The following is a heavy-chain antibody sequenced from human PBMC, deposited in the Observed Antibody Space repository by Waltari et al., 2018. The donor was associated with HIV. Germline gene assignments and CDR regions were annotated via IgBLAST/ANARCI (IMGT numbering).Heavy chain of an antibody. CDR2: FNSDETSR. CDR1: GFTLTNYW. V-gene: IGHV3-74*01. Sequence: EVQLVESGGALVQPGGSLRLSCAASGFTLTNYWMHWVRQSTGEGLVWVARFNSDETSRDYADSVKGRFTISRDNAKNTLHLQMNSLRPEDTAVYYCTRETYDFWSGFDYWGQGTLVTVSS. D-gene: IGHD3-3*01. J-gene: IGHJ4*02. CDR3: TRETYDFWSGFDY.